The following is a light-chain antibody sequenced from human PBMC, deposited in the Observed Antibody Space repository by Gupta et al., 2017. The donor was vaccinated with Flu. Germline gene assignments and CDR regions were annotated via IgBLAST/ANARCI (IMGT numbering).Light chain of an antibody. Sequence: EIVSTQSPGTLSLSPGETVTRSYRASQSVNSNFLAWYQQGPGQAPRLLIYGASSRATGIPDRFSGSGSGTDFTLTISSLEPEDVAVYYCQQYERSPYTFGQGTRLDI. CDR1: QSVNSNF. V-gene: IGKV3-20*01. J-gene: IGKJ2*01. CDR2: GAS. CDR3: QQYERSPYT.